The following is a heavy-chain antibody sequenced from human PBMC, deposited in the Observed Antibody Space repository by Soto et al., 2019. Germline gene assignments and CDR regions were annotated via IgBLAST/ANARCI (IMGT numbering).Heavy chain of an antibody. CDR2: IKQDGSEK. D-gene: IGHD1-26*01. CDR3: ARPLTTGWELLINVY. V-gene: IGHV3-7*01. Sequence: GGSLRLSCAASGFTFSSYWMSLVRQAPGKGLEWVANIKQDGSEKYYVDSVKGRFTISRDNAKHSLYLQMDGLRAEDTAVYYCARPLTTGWELLINVYWGQGTLVTVSS. CDR1: GFTFSSYW. J-gene: IGHJ4*02.